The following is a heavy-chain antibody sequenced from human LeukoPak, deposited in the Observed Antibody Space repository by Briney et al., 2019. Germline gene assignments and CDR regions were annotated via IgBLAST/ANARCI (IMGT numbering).Heavy chain of an antibody. V-gene: IGHV1-2*02. CDR2: INPNSGGT. CDR3: ARDSVMHDGMTSPPDY. Sequence: ASVKVSCKASGYTFTAYYVHWVRQAPGQGLGWVGWINPNSGGTTCAQKFQGRVTMTRDTSISTAYMELSSLTSDDTAVYYCARDSVMHDGMTSPPDYWGQGTLVTVSS. J-gene: IGHJ4*02. CDR1: GYTFTAYY. D-gene: IGHD1-1*01.